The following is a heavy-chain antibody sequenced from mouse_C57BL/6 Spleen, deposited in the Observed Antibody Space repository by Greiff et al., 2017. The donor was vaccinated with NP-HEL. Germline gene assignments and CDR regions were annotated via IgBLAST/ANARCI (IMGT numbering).Heavy chain of an antibody. CDR1: GYTFTDYN. V-gene: IGHV1-22*01. Sequence: EVKLVESGPELVKPGASVKMSCKASGYTFTDYNMHWVKQSHGKSLEWIGYINPNNGGTSYNQKFKGKATLTVNKSSSTAYMELRSLTSEDSAVYYCARGELTGTIDYWGQGTTLTVSS. CDR3: ARGELTGTIDY. J-gene: IGHJ2*01. D-gene: IGHD4-1*01. CDR2: INPNNGGT.